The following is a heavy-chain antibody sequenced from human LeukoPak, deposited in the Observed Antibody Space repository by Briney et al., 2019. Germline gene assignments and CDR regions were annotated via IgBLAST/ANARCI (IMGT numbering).Heavy chain of an antibody. D-gene: IGHD3-22*01. CDR1: GFTFSGSA. CDR2: IRSKANSYAT. CDR3: TRIPPPPYYYDSSGYSGAY. V-gene: IGHV3-73*01. Sequence: PGGSLRLSCAASGFTFSGSAMHWVRQASGKGLEWVGRIRSKANSYATAYAASVKGRFTISRDDSKNTAYLQMNSLKTEDTAVYYCTRIPPPPYYYDSSGYSGAYWGQGTLVTVSS. J-gene: IGHJ4*02.